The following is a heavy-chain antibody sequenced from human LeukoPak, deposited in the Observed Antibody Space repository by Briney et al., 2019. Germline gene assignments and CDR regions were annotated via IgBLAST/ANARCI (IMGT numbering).Heavy chain of an antibody. V-gene: IGHV1-18*01. CDR3: ARGIKYGYDSSKRDDAFDI. J-gene: IGHJ3*02. Sequence: GASVKVSCKASGYTFTSYGISWVRQAPGQGLAWMGWISAYNGNTNYAQKLQGRVTMTTDTSTSTAYMELRSLRSDDTAVYYCARGIKYGYDSSKRDDAFDIWGQGTMVTVSS. CDR1: GYTFTSYG. CDR2: ISAYNGNT. D-gene: IGHD3-22*01.